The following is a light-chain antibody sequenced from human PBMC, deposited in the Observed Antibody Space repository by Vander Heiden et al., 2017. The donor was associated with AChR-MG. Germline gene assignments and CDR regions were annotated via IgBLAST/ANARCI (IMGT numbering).Light chain of an antibody. V-gene: IGKV3-20*01. Sequence: EIVLTQSPGPLSLSPGERATLSCRASQSVSSSYLAWYQQKPGQAPRLLIYGASSRATGIPDRFSGSGSGTDFTLTISRLEPEDFAVYYCKQYGSSPWPFGQGTKVEIK. CDR1: QSVSSSY. CDR2: GAS. J-gene: IGKJ1*01. CDR3: KQYGSSPWP.